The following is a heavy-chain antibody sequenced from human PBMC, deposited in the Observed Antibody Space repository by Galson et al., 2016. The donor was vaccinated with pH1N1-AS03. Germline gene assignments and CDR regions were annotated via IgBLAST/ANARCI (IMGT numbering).Heavy chain of an antibody. J-gene: IGHJ4*02. CDR1: GYTFTGYY. Sequence: SVKVSCKASGYTFTGYYMHWVRQAPGQGLEWMGWINPNSGGTNYAQKFQGRVTMTRDTSISTAYMALSRLRSGDTAVYYCARSHPAFDSSGYYYDYWGQGNLVTVSS. V-gene: IGHV1-2*02. D-gene: IGHD3-22*01. CDR3: ARSHPAFDSSGYYYDY. CDR2: INPNSGGT.